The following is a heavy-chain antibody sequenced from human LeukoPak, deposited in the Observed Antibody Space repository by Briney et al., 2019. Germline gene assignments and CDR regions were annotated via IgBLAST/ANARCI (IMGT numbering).Heavy chain of an antibody. D-gene: IGHD3-16*01. J-gene: IGHJ4*02. V-gene: IGHV4-59*01. CDR2: IYFTGRT. CDR3: ARGDYDSDYDY. CDR1: GGSISTYY. Sequence: SETLSLTCTVSGGSISTYYCSWIRLPPGKGLEWIAYIYFTGRTQYNPSLKSRVTISEDTSKNQFSLRLSSVTPADTAVYYCARGDYDSDYDYWGQGTLVTVSS.